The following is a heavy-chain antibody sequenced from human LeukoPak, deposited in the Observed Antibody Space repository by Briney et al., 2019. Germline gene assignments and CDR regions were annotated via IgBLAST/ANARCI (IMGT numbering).Heavy chain of an antibody. J-gene: IGHJ5*02. CDR1: GFTFSNSC. V-gene: IGHV3-23*01. CDR3: SKDPCNGGSYYYYETVP. D-gene: IGHD2-15*01. CDR2: ISASGGST. Sequence: PGGSLRLSCAASGFTFSNSCMTWVRQAPGKGLEWVSGISASGGSTYYADSVKGRFTISRDTSKNTLYLQVNSLRAEDTAIYYSSKDPCNGGSYYYYETVPGGEGTLVTVSS.